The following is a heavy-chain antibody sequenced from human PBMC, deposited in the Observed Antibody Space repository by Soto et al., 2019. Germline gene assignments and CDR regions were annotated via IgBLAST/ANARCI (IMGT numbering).Heavy chain of an antibody. CDR2: INAGNGRE. V-gene: IGHV1-3*01. Sequence: QVQLEQSGAEVKKPGASVKVSCKTSGYTFTSYTLHWVRQAPGQGLGWMGWINAGNGREKYSQRFVDGAGVSTNTSAPPANVELRARKAEDAVMCNCARGGGGEGEASFDSWGQGTLVTVSS. CDR3: ARGGGGEGEASFDS. D-gene: IGHD3-10*01. J-gene: IGHJ4*02. CDR1: GYTFTSYT.